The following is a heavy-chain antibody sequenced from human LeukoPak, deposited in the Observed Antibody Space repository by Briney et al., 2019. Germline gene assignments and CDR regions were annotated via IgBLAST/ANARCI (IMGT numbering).Heavy chain of an antibody. CDR2: VYYSGTT. V-gene: IGHV4-39*07. J-gene: IGHJ5*02. CDR3: ARSRAFNSGAFDP. D-gene: IGHD1-26*01. Sequence: SETLSLTCTVFGGSISSSSTYYWGWIRQPPGKGLEWIGSVYYSGTTYYNPSLKSRVTISIDTSKNQFSLRLNSVTAADTAVYYCARSRAFNSGAFDPWGQGSLVTVSS. CDR1: GGSISSSSTYY.